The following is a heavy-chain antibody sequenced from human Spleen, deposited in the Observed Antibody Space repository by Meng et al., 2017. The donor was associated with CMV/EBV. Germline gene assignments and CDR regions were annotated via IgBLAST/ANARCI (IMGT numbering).Heavy chain of an antibody. V-gene: IGHV3-7*01. CDR2: IKEDGSDK. CDR1: GLAFSSYW. Sequence: GGSLRLSCEASGLAFSSYWMSWVRQAPGKGLEWVANIKEDGSDKNYADSVKGRFTISRDNAKKSLYLQMNSLRAEDTAVYYCARNYGSNSPGWGRGTLVTVSS. CDR3: ARNYGSNSPG. J-gene: IGHJ4*02. D-gene: IGHD3-16*01.